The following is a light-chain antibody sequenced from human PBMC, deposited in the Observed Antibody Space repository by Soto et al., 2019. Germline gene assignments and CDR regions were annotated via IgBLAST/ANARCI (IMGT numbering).Light chain of an antibody. V-gene: IGKV3-20*01. CDR3: HQYVSPGS. CDR2: GGS. Sequence: EIVLTQSPGTLSLSPGETATRSCRASQTLADIFLVWYQQKPGQAPRLLISGGSNRVAGIPGRFRGSGSGTAFTPGLSCLEPRDFVGCYSHQYVSPGSFGKG. CDR1: QTLADIF. J-gene: IGKJ5*01.